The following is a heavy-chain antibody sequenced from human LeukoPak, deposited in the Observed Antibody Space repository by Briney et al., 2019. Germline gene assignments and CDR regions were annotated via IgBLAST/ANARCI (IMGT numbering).Heavy chain of an antibody. CDR3: ARVDYDSIYYYMDV. V-gene: IGHV3-30*02. CDR1: GFTSSSYG. CDR2: IRYDGSNK. Sequence: GGSLRLSCAASGFTSSSYGMHWVRQAPGKGLEWVAFIRYDGSNKYYADSVKGRFTISRDNSKNTLYLQMNSLRAEDTAVYYCARVDYDSIYYYMDVWGKGTTVTVSS. J-gene: IGHJ6*03. D-gene: IGHD3-22*01.